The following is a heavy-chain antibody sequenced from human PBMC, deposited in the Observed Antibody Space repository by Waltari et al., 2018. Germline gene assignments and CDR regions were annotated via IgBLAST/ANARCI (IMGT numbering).Heavy chain of an antibody. CDR1: GFTFGNDA. J-gene: IGHJ4*02. V-gene: IGHV3-23*01. CDR2: ISVSDFP. Sequence: EVQLLQSGGDWVQPGGSLRLSCVNSGFTFGNDALRWVRQAPGTGRGWVSAISVSDFPYYADSVRGRFTISRDTSKNTVYLQLNSLRGEDAAVYYCAKPFYNWDDPLDSWGQGTLVTVSS. CDR3: AKPFYNWDDPLDS. D-gene: IGHD1-20*01.